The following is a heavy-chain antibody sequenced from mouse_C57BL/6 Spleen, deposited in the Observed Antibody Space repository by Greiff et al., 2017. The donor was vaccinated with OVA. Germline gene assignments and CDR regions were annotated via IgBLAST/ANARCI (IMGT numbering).Heavy chain of an antibody. CDR2: IYPGDGDT. CDR3: ARHPYGDAMDY. CDR1: GYAFSSSW. J-gene: IGHJ4*01. D-gene: IGHD1-1*01. V-gene: IGHV1-82*01. Sequence: VQLQQSGPELVQPGASVKISCKASGYAFSSSWMNWVKQRPGKGLEWIGRIYPGDGDTNYNGKFKGKATLTADKSSSTAYMQLSSLTSEDSAVYFCARHPYGDAMDYWGQGTSVTVSS.